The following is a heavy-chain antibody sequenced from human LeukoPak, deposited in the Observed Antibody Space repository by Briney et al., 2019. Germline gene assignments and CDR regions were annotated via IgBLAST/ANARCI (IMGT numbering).Heavy chain of an antibody. V-gene: IGHV3-33*01. CDR2: IWYDGSNK. J-gene: IGHJ4*02. Sequence: GGSLRLSCAASGFTFSSYGMHWVRQAPGKGLEWVAVIWYDGSNKYYADSVKGRFTISRDSSKNTLFLQMNSLRAEDTAVYYCARDPHDILTGNYHPLRYWGQGTLVTVSS. CDR1: GFTFSSYG. CDR3: ARDPHDILTGNYHPLRY. D-gene: IGHD3-9*01.